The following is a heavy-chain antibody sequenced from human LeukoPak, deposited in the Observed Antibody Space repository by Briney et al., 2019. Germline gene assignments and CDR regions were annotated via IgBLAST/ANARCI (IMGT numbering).Heavy chain of an antibody. CDR1: GYTFTGYY. J-gene: IGHJ4*02. Sequence: SVKVSCKASGYTFTGYYMHWVRQAPGQGLEWMGWINPNSGGTNYAQKFLGRVTMTRDMSISTGYMELSSLRSDDTAVYYYVRDSTGDLSFDHWGQGTLVTVSS. D-gene: IGHD3-10*01. V-gene: IGHV1-2*02. CDR2: INPNSGGT. CDR3: VRDSTGDLSFDH.